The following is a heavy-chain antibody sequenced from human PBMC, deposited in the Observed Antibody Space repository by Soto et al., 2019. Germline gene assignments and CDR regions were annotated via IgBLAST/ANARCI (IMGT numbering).Heavy chain of an antibody. CDR3: VRGPDYEGYFDY. V-gene: IGHV1-69*13. Sequence: SVKVSCKASGHTFTTYYMHWVRQAPGQGLEWMGGIILPFGTPNYAQKFQGRVTISADESMTTAYMELRGLRSEDTAVYYCVRGPDYEGYFDYWGQGTLVTVSS. J-gene: IGHJ4*02. CDR1: GHTFTTYY. D-gene: IGHD3-22*01. CDR2: IILPFGTP.